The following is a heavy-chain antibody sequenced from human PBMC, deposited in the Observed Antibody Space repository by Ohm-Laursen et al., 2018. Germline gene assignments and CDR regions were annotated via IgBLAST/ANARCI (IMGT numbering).Heavy chain of an antibody. CDR3: AKAKGTDNGYDYFGDH. J-gene: IGHJ4*02. V-gene: IGHV3-30*18. CDR2: ISNDGTIK. CDR1: GFSLNNYA. D-gene: IGHD5-12*01. Sequence: SLRLSCSASGFSLNNYAMHWVRQAPGKGLEWLAVISNDGTIKRYIDSVKGRFSISRDTSENTLFLQMGRVRVEDTAVYYCAKAKGTDNGYDYFGDHWGQGTLVSVSS.